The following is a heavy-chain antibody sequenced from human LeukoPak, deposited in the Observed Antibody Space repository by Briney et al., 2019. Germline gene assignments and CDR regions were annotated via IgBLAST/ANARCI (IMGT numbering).Heavy chain of an antibody. CDR1: GFTVSSNY. J-gene: IGHJ6*03. D-gene: IGHD3-3*01. V-gene: IGHV3-21*01. Sequence: PGGPLRLSCAASGFTVSSNYMSWVRQAPGKGLEWVSSISSSSSYIYYADSVKGRFTISRDNAKNSLYLQMNSLRAEDTAVYYCASRYDFTTDRPYYYYYMDVWGKGTTVTVSS. CDR3: ASRYDFTTDRPYYYYYMDV. CDR2: ISSSSSYI.